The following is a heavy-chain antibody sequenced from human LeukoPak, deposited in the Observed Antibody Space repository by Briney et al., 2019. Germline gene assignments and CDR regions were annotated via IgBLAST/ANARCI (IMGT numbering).Heavy chain of an antibody. CDR3: AKDHGGEWELLVSVSFDY. Sequence: GGSLRLSCAASGFTFSSYAMSWVRQAPGKGLEWVSAISGSGGSTYYADSVKGRFTISRDNSKNTLYLQMNSLRAEDTAVYYCAKDHGGEWELLVSVSFDYCGQGTLVTVSS. CDR2: ISGSGGST. CDR1: GFTFSSYA. V-gene: IGHV3-23*01. J-gene: IGHJ4*02. D-gene: IGHD1-26*01.